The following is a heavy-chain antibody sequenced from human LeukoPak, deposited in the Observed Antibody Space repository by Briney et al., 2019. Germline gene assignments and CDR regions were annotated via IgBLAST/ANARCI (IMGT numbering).Heavy chain of an antibody. CDR3: ARGVSGTGPDI. CDR1: GFTFSSYW. V-gene: IGHV3-74*01. J-gene: IGHJ3*02. D-gene: IGHD5/OR15-5a*01. CDR2: IKTDGSST. Sequence: GGSLRLSCAASGFTFSSYWMHWVRQSPGKGLVWVSRIKTDGSSTDYADSVKGRFTISRDNAKTTMYMQMNSLRAEDTAVYYCARGVSGTGPDIWGLGTMVTVSS.